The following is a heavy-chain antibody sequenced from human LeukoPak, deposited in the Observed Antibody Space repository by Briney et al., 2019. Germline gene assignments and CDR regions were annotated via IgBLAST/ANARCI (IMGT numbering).Heavy chain of an antibody. D-gene: IGHD5-18*01. CDR2: IKQDGSEK. J-gene: IGHJ4*02. CDR3: AREVYSYGYEVFDY. Sequence: GGSLRLSCAASGFTFSRYWMSWVRQAPGKGLEWVANIKQDGSEKYYVDSVKGRFTISRDNAKNSLYLQMNSLRAEDTAVYYCAREVYSYGYEVFDYWGQGTLVTVSS. CDR1: GFTFSRYW. V-gene: IGHV3-7*01.